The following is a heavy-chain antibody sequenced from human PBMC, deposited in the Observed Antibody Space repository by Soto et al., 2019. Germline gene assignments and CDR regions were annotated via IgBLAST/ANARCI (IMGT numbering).Heavy chain of an antibody. CDR1: GFTFSDYY. CDR3: ACLLGTTYYYGMDV. CDR2: ISSSGSTI. J-gene: IGHJ6*02. D-gene: IGHD1-7*01. Sequence: QVQLVESGGGLVKPGGSLRLSCAASGFTFSDYYMSWIRQAPGKGLEWVSYISSSGSTIYYADSVKGRFTISRDNAKNPQYLQKNNLRAEDTAVYYWACLLGTTYYYGMDVWGQGTTLTVSS. V-gene: IGHV3-11*01.